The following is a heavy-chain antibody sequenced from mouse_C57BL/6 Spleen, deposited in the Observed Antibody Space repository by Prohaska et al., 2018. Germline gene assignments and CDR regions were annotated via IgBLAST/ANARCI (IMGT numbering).Heavy chain of an antibody. D-gene: IGHD4-1*01. CDR3: ASPNWDRYFDV. V-gene: IGHV4-1*01. CDR1: GIDFSRYW. Sequence: EVKLLQSGGGLVQPGGSLKLSCAASGIDFSRYWMSWVRRAPGKGLEWIGEINPDSSTINYAPSLKDKFIISRDNAKNTLYLQMSKVRSEDTALYYCASPNWDRYFDVWGTGTTVTVSS. J-gene: IGHJ1*03. CDR2: INPDSSTI.